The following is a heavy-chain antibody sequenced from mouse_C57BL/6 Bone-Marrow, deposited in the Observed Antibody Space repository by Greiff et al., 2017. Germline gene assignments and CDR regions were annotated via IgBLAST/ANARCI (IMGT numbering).Heavy chain of an antibody. V-gene: IGHV1-76*01. CDR1: GYTFTDYY. Sequence: QVQLQQSGAELVRPGASVKLSCKASGYTFTDYYINWVKQRPGQGLEWIARIYPGSGNTYYNEKFKGKATLTAEKSSSTAYMPLSSLTSEDSAVYFCARGGYGNYGGDYWGQGTSVTVSS. CDR3: ARGGYGNYGGDY. D-gene: IGHD2-1*01. J-gene: IGHJ4*01. CDR2: IYPGSGNT.